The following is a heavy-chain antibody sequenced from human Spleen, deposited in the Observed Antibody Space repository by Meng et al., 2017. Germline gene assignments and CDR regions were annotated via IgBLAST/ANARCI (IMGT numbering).Heavy chain of an antibody. CDR3: ARKYGNYPYYFDY. V-gene: IGHV4-4*02. CDR1: GGSITSNNR. J-gene: IGHJ4*02. Sequence: QVQRQESGPGLVKPSGTLSLTCGVSGGSITSNNRWSWVRQPPGKGLEWIGEIYHSGSANYNPSLKSRLTISVDKSKTQFSLTLSSVTAADTAVYYCARKYGNYPYYFDYWGQGTLVTVSS. CDR2: IYHSGSA. D-gene: IGHD1-7*01.